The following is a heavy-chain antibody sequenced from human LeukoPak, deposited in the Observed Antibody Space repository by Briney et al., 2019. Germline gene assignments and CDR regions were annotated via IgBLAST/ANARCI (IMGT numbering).Heavy chain of an antibody. J-gene: IGHJ5*02. Sequence: PSETLSLTCTVSGVSISSSSYYWGWIRQPPGKGLGWIVSIYYSGSTYYNPSLKRRVSISVDTYKNQFALKLSSVTAADTAVYYCARTGLRFLEWLLTNWFDPWGQGTLVTVSS. CDR2: IYYSGST. D-gene: IGHD3-3*01. V-gene: IGHV4-39*01. CDR3: ARTGLRFLEWLLTNWFDP. CDR1: GVSISSSSYY.